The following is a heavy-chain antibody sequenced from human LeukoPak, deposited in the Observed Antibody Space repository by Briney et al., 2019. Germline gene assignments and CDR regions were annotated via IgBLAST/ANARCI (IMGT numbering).Heavy chain of an antibody. J-gene: IGHJ4*02. Sequence: GGSLRLSCAASGFTFSSYAMSWVRQAPGKGLEWVSSISSSSSYIYYADSVKGRFTISRDNAKNSMYLQMNRLRAEDTAVYYCAREKEEAYGDYEGTFDYWGQGTLVTVSS. V-gene: IGHV3-21*01. CDR3: AREKEEAYGDYEGTFDY. CDR1: GFTFSSYA. D-gene: IGHD4-17*01. CDR2: ISSSSSYI.